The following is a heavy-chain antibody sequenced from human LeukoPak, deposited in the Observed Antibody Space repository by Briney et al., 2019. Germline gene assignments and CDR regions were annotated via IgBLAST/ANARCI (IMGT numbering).Heavy chain of an antibody. CDR3: AREAAAAYYYYGMDV. Sequence: SETLSLTCTVSGGSISSYYWSWIRQPAGKGLEWIGRIYTSGSTNYNPSLKSRVTMSVDTSKNRFSLKLSSVTAADTAVYYCAREAAAAYYYYGMDVWGQGTTVTVSS. D-gene: IGHD6-13*01. J-gene: IGHJ6*02. V-gene: IGHV4-4*07. CDR1: GGSISSYY. CDR2: IYTSGST.